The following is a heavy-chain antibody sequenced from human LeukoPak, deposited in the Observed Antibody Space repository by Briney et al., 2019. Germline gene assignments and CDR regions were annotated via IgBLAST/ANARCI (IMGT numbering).Heavy chain of an antibody. CDR2: IYYSGST. J-gene: IGHJ5*02. CDR1: GGSISSGDYY. CDR3: ARHHYYGSGSYPYNWFDP. V-gene: IGHV4-39*01. D-gene: IGHD3-10*01. Sequence: SQTLSLTCTVSGGSISSGDYYWSWIRQPPGKGLEWIGSIYYSGSTYYNPSLKSRVTISVDTSKNQFSLKLSSVTAADTAVYYCARHHYYGSGSYPYNWFDPWGQGTLVTVSS.